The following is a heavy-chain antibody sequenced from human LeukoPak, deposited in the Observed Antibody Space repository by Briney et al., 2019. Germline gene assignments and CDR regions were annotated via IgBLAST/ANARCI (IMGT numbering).Heavy chain of an antibody. CDR1: GFTFSSYA. D-gene: IGHD5-24*01. CDR3: AKDLGDGYIPDAFDI. Sequence: PGRSLRLSCAASGFTFSSYAMHWVRQAPGKGLEWVAVTSYDGSNKYYADSVKGRFTISRDNSKNTLYLQMNSLRAEDTAVYYCAKDLGDGYIPDAFDIWGQGTMVTVSS. J-gene: IGHJ3*02. V-gene: IGHV3-30*04. CDR2: TSYDGSNK.